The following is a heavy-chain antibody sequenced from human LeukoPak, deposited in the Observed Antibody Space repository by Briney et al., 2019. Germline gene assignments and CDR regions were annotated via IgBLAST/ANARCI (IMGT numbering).Heavy chain of an antibody. CDR1: GYTFTSYY. V-gene: IGHV1-46*01. Sequence: GASVKVSCKASGYTFTSYYMHWVRQAPGQGLGWIGIINPSGGSTSYAQKFQGRVTMTRDTSTSTVYMELSSLRSEDTAVYYCARGVLRFLERAYNWFDPWGQGTLVTVSS. CDR2: INPSGGST. J-gene: IGHJ5*02. CDR3: ARGVLRFLERAYNWFDP. D-gene: IGHD3-3*01.